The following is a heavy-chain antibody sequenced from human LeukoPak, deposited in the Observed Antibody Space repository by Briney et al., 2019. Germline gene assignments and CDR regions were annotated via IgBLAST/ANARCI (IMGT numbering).Heavy chain of an antibody. CDR3: ARSVGSSGSYHFGY. CDR2: IKQDGSEK. J-gene: IGHJ4*02. Sequence: GGSLRLSCAASGFTFSSYWMSWVRQAPGKGLEWVANIKQDGSEKYYVDSVKGRFTISRDNAKNSLYLQMNSLRAEDTAVYYCARSVGSSGSYHFGYWGQGTLVTVSS. D-gene: IGHD1-26*01. V-gene: IGHV3-7*01. CDR1: GFTFSSYW.